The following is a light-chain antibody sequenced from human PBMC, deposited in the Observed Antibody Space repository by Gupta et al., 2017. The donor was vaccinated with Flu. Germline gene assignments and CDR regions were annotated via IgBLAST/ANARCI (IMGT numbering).Light chain of an antibody. CDR1: SSNIGNYY. J-gene: IGLJ3*02. CDR2: EDN. CDR3: ATWDSSLSLMV. Sequence: QSVLTQPPSVSAAPGQKVTISCSGSSSNIGNYYVSWYQLFSGEAPKVLIYEDNQRPSGIPDRFSGSKSGTSATLVITGLQAGDEADFYCATWDSSLSLMVFGGGTKLTV. V-gene: IGLV1-51*02.